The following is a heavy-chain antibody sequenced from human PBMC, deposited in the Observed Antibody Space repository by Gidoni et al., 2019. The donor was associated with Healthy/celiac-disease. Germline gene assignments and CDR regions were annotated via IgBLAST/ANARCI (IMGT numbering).Heavy chain of an antibody. CDR3: TTDGDYDYYYYGMDV. D-gene: IGHD4-17*01. CDR2: IKSKTDGGTT. CDR1: GFTFSNAS. Sequence: EVQLVESGGGLVKPGGFLRLFCAASGFTFSNASMSWVRQATGKGLGWVCRIKSKTDGGTTNYAAPVKGRFTISRDDSKNTLYLQMNSLKTEDTAVYYCTTDGDYDYYYYGMDVWGQGTTVTVSS. V-gene: IGHV3-15*01. J-gene: IGHJ6*02.